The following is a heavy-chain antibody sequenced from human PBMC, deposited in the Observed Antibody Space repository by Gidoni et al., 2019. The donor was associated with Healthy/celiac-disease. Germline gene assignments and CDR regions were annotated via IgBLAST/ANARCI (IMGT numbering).Heavy chain of an antibody. V-gene: IGHV4-31*03. CDR3: ARDWSTSRRFDP. J-gene: IGHJ5*02. CDR1: GGSTSSGGYY. Sequence: QVQLQESGPGLVKPSQTLSLTCTVSGGSTSSGGYYWSWIRQHPGEGLAWIGYIYYSGSTYYNPSLKSRVTISVDTSKNQFYLKLSAVTAADTAVYYCARDWSTSRRFDPWGQGTLVTVSS. D-gene: IGHD2-2*01. CDR2: IYYSGST.